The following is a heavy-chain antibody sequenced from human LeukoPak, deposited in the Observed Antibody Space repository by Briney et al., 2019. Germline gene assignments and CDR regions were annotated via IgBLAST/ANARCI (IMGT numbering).Heavy chain of an antibody. CDR2: ISGSGGRT. CDR3: AKVRGGWLVRGAFDI. CDR1: GFTFSSYT. J-gene: IGHJ3*02. Sequence: GGSLRLSCAASGFTFSSYTMSWVRQAPGKGLEWVSAISGSGGRTYYTDSVKGRFTISRDNSKNTMYLQMNSLRAEDTAVYYCAKVRGGWLVRGAFDIWGQGTMVTVSS. D-gene: IGHD6-19*01. V-gene: IGHV3-23*01.